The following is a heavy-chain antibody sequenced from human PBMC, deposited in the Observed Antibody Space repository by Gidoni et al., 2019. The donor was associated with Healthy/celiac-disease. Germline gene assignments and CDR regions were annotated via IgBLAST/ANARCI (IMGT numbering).Heavy chain of an antibody. CDR2: ISGSGGST. J-gene: IGHJ4*02. CDR3: AKGVVLVVPAAPFDY. CDR1: GFHFSSYA. Sequence: EVQLLESGGGLVQPGGSLRLSVAALGFHFSSYAMSWVRQAPGKGLEWVSAISGSGGSTYYADSVKGRFTISRDNSKNTLYLQMNSLRAEDTAVYYCAKGVVLVVPAAPFDYWGQGTLVTVSS. V-gene: IGHV3-23*01. D-gene: IGHD2-2*01.